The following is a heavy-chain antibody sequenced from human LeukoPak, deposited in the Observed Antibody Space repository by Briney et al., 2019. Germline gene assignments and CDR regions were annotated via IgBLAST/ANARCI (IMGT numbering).Heavy chain of an antibody. CDR3: ARPLNSGSYFFDY. V-gene: IGHV3-23*01. CDR1: GFTFSSYA. Sequence: PGGSLRLSCAASGFTFSSYAMSWVRQAPGKGLEWVSSISGSGGSTYYADSVKGRFTISRDNAKNSLYLQMNSLRAEDTAVYYCARPLNSGSYFFDYWGQGTLVTVSS. D-gene: IGHD1-26*01. J-gene: IGHJ4*02. CDR2: ISGSGGST.